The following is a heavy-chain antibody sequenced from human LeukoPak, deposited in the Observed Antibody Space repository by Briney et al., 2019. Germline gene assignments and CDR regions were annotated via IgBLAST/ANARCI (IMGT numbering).Heavy chain of an antibody. V-gene: IGHV4-4*07. CDR2: LYASGST. Sequence: SETLSLTCAVSGGSISSYNWNWIRQPAGRGLEWIGRLYASGSTDYNPSLKSRVTMSVDTSKNQFSLNLSSVTAADTAVYYCARSFTVTTFDSWGQGNLVTVSS. CDR1: GGSISSYN. CDR3: ARSFTVTTFDS. D-gene: IGHD4-17*01. J-gene: IGHJ4*02.